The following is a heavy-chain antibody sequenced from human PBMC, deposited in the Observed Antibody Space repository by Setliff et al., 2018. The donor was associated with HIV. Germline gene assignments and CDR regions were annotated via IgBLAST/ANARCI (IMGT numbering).Heavy chain of an antibody. CDR2: INHSGST. V-gene: IGHV4-34*01. CDR1: GGSFSGYY. J-gene: IGHJ4*02. Sequence: SETLSLTCAVYGGSFSGYYWSWIRQPPGKGLEWIGEINHSGSTNYNPSLKSRVTISVDASKNQFSLKLSSVTAADTAVYYCARGSFIGDYYYFDYWGQGTLVTVSS. D-gene: IGHD3-10*01. CDR3: ARGSFIGDYYYFDY.